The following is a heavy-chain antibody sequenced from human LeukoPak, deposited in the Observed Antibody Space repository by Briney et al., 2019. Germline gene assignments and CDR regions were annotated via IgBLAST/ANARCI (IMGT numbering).Heavy chain of an antibody. CDR1: GYIFSDYS. J-gene: IGHJ4*02. Sequence: ASVKVSCKASGYIFSDYSMHWVRQAPGQRPEWMGWISLGSDNAKYSQKFQGRVTMTRDTSTSTVYMELSSLRSEDTAVYYCARVRPDYDFWSGYYTHPFDYWGQGTLVTVSS. D-gene: IGHD3-3*01. CDR2: ISLGSDNA. CDR3: ARVRPDYDFWSGYYTHPFDY. V-gene: IGHV1-3*01.